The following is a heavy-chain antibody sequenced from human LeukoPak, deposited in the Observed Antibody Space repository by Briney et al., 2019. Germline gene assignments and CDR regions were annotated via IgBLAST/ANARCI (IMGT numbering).Heavy chain of an antibody. V-gene: IGHV1-69*05. J-gene: IGHJ4*02. Sequence: ASVTVSCKASRGTFSSYAISWVRQAPREGLEWMGRIIPIFGTANYAQKFQGRVTITTDESTSTAYMELSSLRSEDTAVYYCARDGCSSTGTRSGGSCFDLYWGQGTLVTVSS. D-gene: IGHD2-15*01. CDR2: IIPIFGTA. CDR1: RGTFSSYA. CDR3: ARDGCSSTGTRSGGSCFDLY.